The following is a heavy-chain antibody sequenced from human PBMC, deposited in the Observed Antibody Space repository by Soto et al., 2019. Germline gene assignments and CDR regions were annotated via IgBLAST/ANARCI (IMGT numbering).Heavy chain of an antibody. J-gene: IGHJ4*02. Sequence: GGSLRLSCAVSGFTFSNYAMSWVRQTPGKGLEWVSTVTGTSGGTYYADSVKGRFTISRDNSKNTLYLQMNSPSVEDTAIYYCAKPSIVGARYYFDYWGLGTLVTVSS. D-gene: IGHD1-26*01. CDR1: GFTFSNYA. V-gene: IGHV3-23*01. CDR3: AKPSIVGARYYFDY. CDR2: VTGTSGGT.